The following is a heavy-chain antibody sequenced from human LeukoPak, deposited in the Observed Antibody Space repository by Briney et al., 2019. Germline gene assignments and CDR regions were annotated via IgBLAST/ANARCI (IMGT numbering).Heavy chain of an antibody. CDR1: GFTFSSYW. CDR2: IRYDGSNK. J-gene: IGHJ4*02. D-gene: IGHD3-3*01. CDR3: AKDQIFGVVISLDY. V-gene: IGHV3-30*02. Sequence: GGSLRLSCAASGFTFSSYWMSWVRQAPGKGLEWVAFIRYDGSNKYYADSVKGRFTISRDNSKNTLYLQMNSLRAEDTAVYYCAKDQIFGVVISLDYWGQGTLVTVSS.